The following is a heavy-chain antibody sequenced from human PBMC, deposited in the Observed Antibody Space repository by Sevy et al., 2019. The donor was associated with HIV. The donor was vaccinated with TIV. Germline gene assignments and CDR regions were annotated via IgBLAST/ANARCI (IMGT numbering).Heavy chain of an antibody. CDR3: ARERDGYNYGLDY. J-gene: IGHJ4*02. Sequence: GGSLRLSCAASGFTFSSYDMHWVRQAPGKGLEWVSYITGRSSSIYYADSVRGRFTISRDNAKNLLFLQMKSLRAEDTAVYYCARERDGYNYGLDYWGQGTLVTVSS. CDR1: GFTFSSYD. V-gene: IGHV3-48*01. CDR2: ITGRSSSI. D-gene: IGHD5-12*01.